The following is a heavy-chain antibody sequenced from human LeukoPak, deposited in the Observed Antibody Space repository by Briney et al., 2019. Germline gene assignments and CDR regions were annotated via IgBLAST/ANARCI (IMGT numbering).Heavy chain of an antibody. CDR2: INQDGTNQ. J-gene: IGHJ4*02. Sequence: PGGSLRLSCVASGFPFSGYWMDWVRQAPGKGMEWMANINQDGTNQYYAASVRGRFSISRDNAKNSLYLQMNSLRAEDTGVYYCSRSLDYLGQGALVTVSS. CDR1: GFPFSGYW. CDR3: SRSLDY. V-gene: IGHV3-7*01.